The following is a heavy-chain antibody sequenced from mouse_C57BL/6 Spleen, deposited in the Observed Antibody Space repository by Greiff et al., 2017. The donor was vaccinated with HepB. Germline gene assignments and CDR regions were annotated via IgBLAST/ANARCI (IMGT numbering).Heavy chain of an antibody. CDR3: ARQGESRDFDY. J-gene: IGHJ2*01. Sequence: EVKMVESGGDLVKPGGSLKLSCAASGFTFSSYGMSWVRQTPDKRLEWVATISSGGSYTYYPDSVKGRFTISRDNAKNTLYLQMSSLKSEDTAMYYCARQGESRDFDYWGQGTTLTVSS. CDR2: ISSGGSYT. V-gene: IGHV5-6*01. CDR1: GFTFSSYG.